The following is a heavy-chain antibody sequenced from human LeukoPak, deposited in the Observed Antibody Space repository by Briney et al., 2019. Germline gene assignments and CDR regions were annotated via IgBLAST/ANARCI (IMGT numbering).Heavy chain of an antibody. CDR2: ISGSGGST. CDR1: GFTFSSYA. Sequence: GGSLRLSCAASGFTFSSYAMSWLRQAPGKGLEWVSAISGSGGSTYYADSVKGRFTISRDNSKNTLYLQMNSLQAEDTAVYYCAKENTIFRVVIIPFDYWGQGTLVTVSS. V-gene: IGHV3-23*01. J-gene: IGHJ4*02. D-gene: IGHD3-3*01. CDR3: AKENTIFRVVIIPFDY.